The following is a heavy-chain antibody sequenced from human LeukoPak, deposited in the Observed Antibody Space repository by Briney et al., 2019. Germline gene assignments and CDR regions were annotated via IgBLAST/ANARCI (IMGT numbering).Heavy chain of an antibody. V-gene: IGHV3-30-3*01. D-gene: IGHD3-22*01. CDR3: ARARGRSYYYDSSGYYSHPPLIDY. J-gene: IGHJ4*02. CDR2: ISYDGSNK. Sequence: GGSLRLSCAASGFTFSSYAMHWVRQAPGKGLEWVAVISYDGSNKYYADSVKGRFTISRDNSKNTLYLQMNSLRAEDTAVYYCARARGRSYYYDSSGYYSHPPLIDYWGQGTLVTVSS. CDR1: GFTFSSYA.